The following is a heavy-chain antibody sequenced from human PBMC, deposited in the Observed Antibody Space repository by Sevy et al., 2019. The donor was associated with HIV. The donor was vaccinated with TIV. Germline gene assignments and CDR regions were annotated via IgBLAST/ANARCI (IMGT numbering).Heavy chain of an antibody. CDR1: GFPFSNYA. J-gene: IGHJ6*02. D-gene: IGHD2-8*02. CDR3: AKRRVQSGLSGGGANYGMDV. V-gene: IGHV3-23*01. CDR2: LIGGVSRT. Sequence: GGSLRLSCAASGFPFSNYAMSWVRQAPGKGLEWVSTLIGGVSRTYYADSVTGRFIISRDNSGKPLYLQMNSLRAEDTAIYYCAKRRVQSGLSGGGANYGMDVCGRGTTVTVSS.